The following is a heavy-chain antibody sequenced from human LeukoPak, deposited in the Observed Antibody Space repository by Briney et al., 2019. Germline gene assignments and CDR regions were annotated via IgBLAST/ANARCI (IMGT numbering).Heavy chain of an antibody. CDR3: ARHRDGYDYFDD. V-gene: IGHV4-59*08. Sequence: SETLSLTCTVSGGSISRYYWSWIRQPLGKGLEWLGFIYYSGSTNYNPSLKSRVTISLDTSKNQLSLKLSSVTAADTAVYYCARHRDGYDYFDDWGQGTLVTVSS. CDR2: IYYSGST. D-gene: IGHD5-24*01. J-gene: IGHJ4*02. CDR1: GGSISRYY.